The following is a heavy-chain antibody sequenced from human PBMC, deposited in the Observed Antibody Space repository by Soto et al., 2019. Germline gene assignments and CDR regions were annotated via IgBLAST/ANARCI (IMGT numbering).Heavy chain of an antibody. CDR1: GFSLSTSGMC. CDR2: IDWDDDK. J-gene: IGHJ6*02. V-gene: IGHV2-70*01. Sequence: LTLTCTFSGFSLSTSGMCVSWIRQPPGKALEWLALIDWDDDKYYSTSLKTRLTISKDTSKNQVVLTMTNMDPVDTATYYCARIPGIVGATYYYYGMDVWGQGTTVTVS. CDR3: ARIPGIVGATYYYYGMDV. D-gene: IGHD1-26*01.